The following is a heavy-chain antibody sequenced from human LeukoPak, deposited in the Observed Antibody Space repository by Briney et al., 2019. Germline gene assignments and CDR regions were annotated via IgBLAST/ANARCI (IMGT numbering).Heavy chain of an antibody. D-gene: IGHD5-12*01. CDR1: GGSVTDYY. CDR3: ARANRYDLYFDY. V-gene: IGHV4-59*02. Sequence: SETLSLTCTVSGGSVTDYYWSWIRQSPGKGLEWIGYIYYRGSTNYNPSLKSRVTISVDTSKNQFSLKLNSVTAADTAVYYCARANRYDLYFDYWGQGTLVTVSS. CDR2: IYYRGST. J-gene: IGHJ4*02.